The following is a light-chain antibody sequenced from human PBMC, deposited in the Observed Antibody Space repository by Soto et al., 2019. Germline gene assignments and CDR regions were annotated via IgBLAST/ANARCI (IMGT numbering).Light chain of an antibody. CDR1: QAISNS. V-gene: IGKV1-27*01. CDR2: AAS. J-gene: IGKJ2*01. Sequence: DIQMTQSPSSLSASVGDRVTITCRASQAISNSLAWYQQKPGTVPKLLIYAASTLQSGVPSRFSGSGYGTDFTHTITSLQPEDVATYYCQKYNNAPYTFGQRTKLEIK. CDR3: QKYNNAPYT.